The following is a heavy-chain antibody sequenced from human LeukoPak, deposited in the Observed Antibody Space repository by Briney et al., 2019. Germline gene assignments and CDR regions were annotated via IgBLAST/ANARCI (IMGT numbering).Heavy chain of an antibody. CDR1: GFTLSNYW. CDR3: ARDEATSGYDLLDY. V-gene: IGHV3-7*01. CDR2: INQNGGEK. J-gene: IGHJ4*01. D-gene: IGHD5-12*01. Sequence: PGGSLRLSCAASGFTLSNYWLNWVRQAPGKGLEWVATINQNGGEKYYVDSVKGRFTITRDNAKDSLYLQMNSLRAEDTAIYYCARDEATSGYDLLDYWGQGTLVTVSS.